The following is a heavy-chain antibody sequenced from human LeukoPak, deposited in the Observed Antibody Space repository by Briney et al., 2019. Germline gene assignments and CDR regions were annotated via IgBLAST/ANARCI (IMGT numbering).Heavy chain of an antibody. CDR2: ISAYNGNT. V-gene: IGHV1-18*01. D-gene: IGHD1-7*01. Sequence: ASVKVSCKASGYTFTSYGISWVRQAPGQGLERMGWISAYNGNTNYAQKLQGRVTMTTDTSTSTAYMELRSLRSDDTAVYYCARAELELHWFDPWGQGTLVTVSS. J-gene: IGHJ5*02. CDR3: ARAELELHWFDP. CDR1: GYTFTSYG.